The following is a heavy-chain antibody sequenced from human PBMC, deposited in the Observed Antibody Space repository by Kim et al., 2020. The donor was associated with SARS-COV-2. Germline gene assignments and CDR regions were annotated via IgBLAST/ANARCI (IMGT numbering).Heavy chain of an antibody. D-gene: IGHD3-3*01. Sequence: LKSRVTISVDTSKNQFSLKLSSGTAADMAVYYCARAHRGRFLGSSGAFDIWGQGTMVTVSS. CDR3: ARAHRGRFLGSSGAFDI. V-gene: IGHV4-31*02. J-gene: IGHJ3*02.